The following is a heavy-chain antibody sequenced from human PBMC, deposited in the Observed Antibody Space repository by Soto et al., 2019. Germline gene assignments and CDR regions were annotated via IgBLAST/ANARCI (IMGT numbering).Heavy chain of an antibody. J-gene: IGHJ6*02. CDR1: GLPLSVYW. V-gene: IGHV3-74*01. CDR3: ARPGYSNYGPGVDV. Sequence: EVQLVESGGGLVQPGGSLRLSCAAPGLPLSVYWMTWVRQAPGKGLVWVQRIDSDGSTTSYADSVKGRFTISRDNAKSTLYLQMNSLRAEDTAVYYCARPGYSNYGPGVDVWGQGTTVTVSS. CDR2: IDSDGSTT. D-gene: IGHD4-4*01.